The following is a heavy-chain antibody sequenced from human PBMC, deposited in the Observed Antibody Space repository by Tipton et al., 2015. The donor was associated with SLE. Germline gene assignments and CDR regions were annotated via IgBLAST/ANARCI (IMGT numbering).Heavy chain of an antibody. CDR1: GGSISSYY. Sequence: LSLTCTVSGGSISSYYWSWIRQPPGKGLEWVSAISGSGGSTYYADSVKGRFTISRDNSKNTLYLQMNSLRAEDTAVYYCAKGGFRPYYDILTGDYGDYWGQGTLVTVSS. CDR3: AKGGFRPYYDILTGDYGDY. V-gene: IGHV3-23*01. J-gene: IGHJ4*02. D-gene: IGHD3-9*01. CDR2: ISGSGGST.